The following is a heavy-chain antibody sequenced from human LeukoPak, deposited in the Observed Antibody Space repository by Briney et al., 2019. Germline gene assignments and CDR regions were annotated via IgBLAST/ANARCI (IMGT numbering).Heavy chain of an antibody. CDR2: INPSGGST. CDR1: GYTFTSYY. Sequence: RASVKVSCKASGYTFTSYYMHWVRQAPGQGLEWMGIINPSGGSTSYAQKFQGRVTMTRDTSTSTVYMELSSLRSEDAAVYYCARGLGGSYYYYYYGMDVWGQGTTVTVSS. V-gene: IGHV1-46*01. CDR3: ARGLGGSYYYYYYGMDV. D-gene: IGHD1-26*01. J-gene: IGHJ6*02.